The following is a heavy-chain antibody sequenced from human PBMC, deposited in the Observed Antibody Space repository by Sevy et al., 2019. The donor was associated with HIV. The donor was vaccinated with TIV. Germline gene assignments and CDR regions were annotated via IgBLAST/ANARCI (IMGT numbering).Heavy chain of an antibody. V-gene: IGHV5-51*01. D-gene: IGHD3-22*01. J-gene: IGHJ3*02. CDR1: GYTFTSYW. CDR2: IYPGDSDT. CDR3: ASYDSSGYSYDAFDI. Sequence: GESLKISCKGSGYTFTSYWIGWVRQMPGKGLVWMGIIYPGDSDTRYSPSFHGQVTISADKSISTAYLQWSSLKASDTAMYYCASYDSSGYSYDAFDIWGQGTMVTVS.